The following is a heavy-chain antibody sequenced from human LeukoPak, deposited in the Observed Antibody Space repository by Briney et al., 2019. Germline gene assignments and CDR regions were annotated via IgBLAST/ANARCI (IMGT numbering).Heavy chain of an antibody. CDR3: ARYDRYCSSTSCYNKYNWFDP. V-gene: IGHV3-74*01. CDR2: INSDGSSA. D-gene: IGHD2-2*02. CDR1: GFTLSSYG. Sequence: GGPLRLSCAASGFTLSSYGMGWVRQAPGKGLVWVSRINSDGSSASYADSVKGRFTISRDNAKNTLYLQMNSLRAEDTAVYYCARYDRYCSSTSCYNKYNWFDPWGQGTLVTVSS. J-gene: IGHJ5*02.